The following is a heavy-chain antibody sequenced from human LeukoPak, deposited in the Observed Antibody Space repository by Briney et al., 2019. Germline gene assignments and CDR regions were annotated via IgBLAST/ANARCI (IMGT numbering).Heavy chain of an antibody. V-gene: IGHV3-64*02. CDR3: VRWGYYSNYDY. CDR2: ITSNGGST. J-gene: IGHJ4*02. D-gene: IGHD4-11*01. Sequence: GGSLRLSCAASGFTFSTYWMHWVRQAPGKQLEYVSAITSNGGSTYYADSVKGRFTISRDNSKNTLYLQMGSLRPEDMAVYYCVRWGYYSNYDYWGQGTLVTVSS. CDR1: GFTFSTYW.